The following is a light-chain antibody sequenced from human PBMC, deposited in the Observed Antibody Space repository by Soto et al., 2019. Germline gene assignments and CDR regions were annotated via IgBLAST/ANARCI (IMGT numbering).Light chain of an antibody. J-gene: IGKJ5*01. V-gene: IGKV3-20*01. CDR1: ETVSSYL. CDR2: GAS. Sequence: DIVSTQSPVTLSLYPGDRDTLSCRASETVSSYLLWYQQKPGQAPRLLIYGASSRATGIPDRFSGTGSETDFTLTINRLEPEDFAVYYCQQYENSPITFGQGTRLEVK. CDR3: QQYENSPIT.